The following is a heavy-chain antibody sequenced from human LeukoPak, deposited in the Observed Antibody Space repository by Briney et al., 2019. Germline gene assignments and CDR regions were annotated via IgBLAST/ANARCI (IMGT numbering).Heavy chain of an antibody. CDR1: GFTVSSNY. Sequence: GSLRLSCAASGFTVSSNYMSWVRQAPGKGLEWVSVIYSSGSTYYADSVKGRFTISRDNSKNTLHLQMNSLRAEDMALYYCAKEGQLASAFDIWGQGTMVTVSS. J-gene: IGHJ3*02. CDR3: AKEGQLASAFDI. D-gene: IGHD1-1*01. V-gene: IGHV3-53*05. CDR2: IYSSGST.